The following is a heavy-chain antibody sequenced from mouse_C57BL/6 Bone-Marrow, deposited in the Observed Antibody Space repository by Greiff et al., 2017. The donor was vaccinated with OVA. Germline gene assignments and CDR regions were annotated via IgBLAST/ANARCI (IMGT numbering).Heavy chain of an antibody. CDR2: IYPRSGNT. V-gene: IGHV1-81*01. Sequence: QVLLKQSGAELARPGASVKLSCKASGYTFTSYGISWVKQRTGQGLEWIGEIYPRSGNTYYNEKFKGKATLTADKSSSTAYMELRSLTSEDSAVYFCARERDYYGSIAYWGQGTLVTVSA. D-gene: IGHD1-1*01. CDR3: ARERDYYGSIAY. J-gene: IGHJ3*01. CDR1: GYTFTSYG.